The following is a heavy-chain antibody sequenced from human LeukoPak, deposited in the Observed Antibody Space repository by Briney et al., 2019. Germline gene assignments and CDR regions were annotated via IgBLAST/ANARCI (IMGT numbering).Heavy chain of an antibody. CDR1: GGSLSSGSYY. V-gene: IGHV4-61*01. CDR3: AKQTGSGLFILP. D-gene: IGHD3/OR15-3a*01. Sequence: SQTLSLTCTVSGGSLSSGSYYWNWLRQPPGTGLEWIGYICSSGSTMYNPSLKSRVSISIDTSKNQSSLKLNSLTAADTAVYYCAKQTGSGLFILPGGQGTLVTVSS. J-gene: IGHJ4*02. CDR2: ICSSGST.